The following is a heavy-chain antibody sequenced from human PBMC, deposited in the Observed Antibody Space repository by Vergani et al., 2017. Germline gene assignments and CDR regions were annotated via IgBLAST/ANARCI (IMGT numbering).Heavy chain of an antibody. CDR3: AKGRLVAGAFDI. CDR1: GFTFDDYA. V-gene: IGHV3-9*01. J-gene: IGHJ3*02. Sequence: EMQLVESGGGLVQPGGSLRLSCAASGFTFDDYAMHWARQAPGKGLEWVSGISWNSGSIGYADSVKGRFTISRDNAKNSLYLQMNSLRAEDTALYYCAKGRLVAGAFDIWGQGTMVTVSS. D-gene: IGHD2-2*01. CDR2: ISWNSGSI.